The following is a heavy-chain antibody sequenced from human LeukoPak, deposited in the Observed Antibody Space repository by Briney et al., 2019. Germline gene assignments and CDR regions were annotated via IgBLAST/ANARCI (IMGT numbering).Heavy chain of an antibody. D-gene: IGHD1-26*01. V-gene: IGHV1-24*01. CDR3: ATDFRSGATRGFDY. Sequence: ASVTVSCKVSGYTLTELSMHWVRQAPGKGLEWMGGFDPEDGETIYAQKFQGRVTMTEDTSTDTAYMELSSLRSEDTAVYYCATDFRSGATRGFDYWGQGTLVTVSS. J-gene: IGHJ4*02. CDR2: FDPEDGET. CDR1: GYTLTELS.